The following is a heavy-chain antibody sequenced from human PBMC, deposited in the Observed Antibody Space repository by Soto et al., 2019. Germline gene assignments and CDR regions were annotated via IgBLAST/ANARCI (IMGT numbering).Heavy chain of an antibody. Sequence: GGSLRLSCAASGFTFTSYAMSWVRQAPGQGLECVSAISGTGGSTYHADSVKGRFTISRDNSKYTLYLQMNSLRAEDTAVYYCAKGVIAAAGSSNPRHFDYWGRGTLIAVSS. D-gene: IGHD6-13*01. CDR2: ISGTGGST. CDR3: AKGVIAAAGSSNPRHFDY. J-gene: IGHJ4*02. V-gene: IGHV3-23*01. CDR1: GFTFTSYA.